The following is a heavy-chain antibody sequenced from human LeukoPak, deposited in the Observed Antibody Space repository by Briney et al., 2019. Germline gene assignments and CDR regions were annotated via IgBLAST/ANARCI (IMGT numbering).Heavy chain of an antibody. V-gene: IGHV3-7*04. CDR1: GFTFSSYA. Sequence: PGGSLRLSCAASGFTFSSYAMHWVRQAPGKGLEWVANIKEDGSEKSYVDSVKGRFTISRDNAKNSLYLQMNSLRAEDTAVYYCARGEDSSGFDIWGQGTMVTVSS. CDR2: IKEDGSEK. D-gene: IGHD2-15*01. CDR3: ARGEDSSGFDI. J-gene: IGHJ3*02.